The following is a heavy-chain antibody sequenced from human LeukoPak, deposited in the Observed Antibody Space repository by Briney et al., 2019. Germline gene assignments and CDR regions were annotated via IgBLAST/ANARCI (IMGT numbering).Heavy chain of an antibody. D-gene: IGHD2-2*02. Sequence: ASVKVSGKASGYTFTSYGISWVRQAPGQGLEWMGWISAYNGNTNYAQKLQGRVTMTTDTSTSTAYMELRSLRSDDTAVYYCARVWSAGYCSSTSCYMVYDYWGQGTLVTVSS. CDR3: ARVWSAGYCSSTSCYMVYDY. CDR2: ISAYNGNT. J-gene: IGHJ4*02. CDR1: GYTFTSYG. V-gene: IGHV1-18*01.